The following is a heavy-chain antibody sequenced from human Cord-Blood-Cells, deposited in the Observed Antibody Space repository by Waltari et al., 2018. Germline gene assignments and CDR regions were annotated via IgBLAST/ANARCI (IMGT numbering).Heavy chain of an antibody. CDR3: AKDLGFQEQLAPFDY. Sequence: EVQLLESGGGLVQPGGSLRLSCAASGFTLCSYAMSRVRPAPGKGLEWVSAISGSGGSTYYADSVKGRFTISRDNSKNTLYLQMNSLRAEDTAVYYCAKDLGFQEQLAPFDYWGQGTLVTVSS. V-gene: IGHV3-23*01. CDR1: GFTLCSYA. D-gene: IGHD6-6*01. CDR2: ISGSGGST. J-gene: IGHJ4*02.